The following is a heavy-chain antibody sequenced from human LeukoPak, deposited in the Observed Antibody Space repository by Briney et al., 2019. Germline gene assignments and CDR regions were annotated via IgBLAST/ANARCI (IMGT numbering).Heavy chain of an antibody. D-gene: IGHD3-9*01. CDR1: GFTFSSYA. CDR3: AKPHVLRYFDWSQLPFDY. J-gene: IGHJ4*02. V-gene: IGHV3-23*01. CDR2: ISGSGGST. Sequence: SGGSLRLSCAASGFTFSSYAMSWVRQAPGKGLEWVSAISGSGGSTYYADSVKGRFTISRDNSKNTLYLQMNSLRAEDTAVYYCAKPHVLRYFDWSQLPFDYWGQGTLVTVSS.